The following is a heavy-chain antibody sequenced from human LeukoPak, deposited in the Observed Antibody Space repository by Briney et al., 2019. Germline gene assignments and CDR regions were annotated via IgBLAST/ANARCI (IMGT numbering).Heavy chain of an antibody. CDR2: ISGSGGST. Sequence: PGGSLRLSCAASGFTFSSYGMSWVRQAPGKGLEWVSAISGSGGSTYYADSVKGRFTISRDNSKNTLYLQMNGLRAEDTAVYYCAKDRTVAKKGPMDVWGKGTTVTISS. J-gene: IGHJ6*03. CDR1: GFTFSSYG. V-gene: IGHV3-23*01. D-gene: IGHD4-23*01. CDR3: AKDRTVAKKGPMDV.